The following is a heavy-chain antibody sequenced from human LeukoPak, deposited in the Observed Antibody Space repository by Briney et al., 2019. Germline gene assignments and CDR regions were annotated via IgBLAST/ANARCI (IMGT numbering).Heavy chain of an antibody. CDR1: GGSFSGYY. J-gene: IGHJ3*02. CDR3: ASLGGYCSSTSCYLHAFDI. V-gene: IGHV4-34*01. D-gene: IGHD2-2*03. Sequence: SETLSLTCAVYGGSFSGYYWSWIRQPPGKGLEWIGEINHSGSTNYNPSLKSRVTISVDTSKNQFSLKLSSVTAADTAVYYCASLGGYCSSTSCYLHAFDIWGQGTMVTVSS. CDR2: INHSGST.